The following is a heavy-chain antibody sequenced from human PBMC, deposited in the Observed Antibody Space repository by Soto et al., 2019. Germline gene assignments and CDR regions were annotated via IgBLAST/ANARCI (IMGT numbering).Heavy chain of an antibody. J-gene: IGHJ4*02. D-gene: IGHD3-3*01. CDR2: IYYSGST. Sequence: TLSLTCTVSGGSISSGGYYWSWIRQHPGKGLEWIGYIYYSGSTYYNPSLKSRVTISVDTSKNQFSLKLSSVTAAGTAVYYCARVHYDFWSGYSPYYFDYWGQGTLVTVSS. V-gene: IGHV4-31*03. CDR1: GGSISSGGYY. CDR3: ARVHYDFWSGYSPYYFDY.